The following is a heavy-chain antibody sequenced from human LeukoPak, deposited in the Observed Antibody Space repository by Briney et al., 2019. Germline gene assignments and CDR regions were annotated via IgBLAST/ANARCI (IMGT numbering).Heavy chain of an antibody. V-gene: IGHV4-39*07. Sequence: SETLSLTCTVSGCSISSSSYYWGWIRQPPGKGLEWIGSIYYSGITYYNPSLKRRVTISVDTSKNQFSLKLTSVTAADTAVYYCARTTEWGYTYGYCYYYYMDVWGKGTTVTISS. CDR1: GCSISSSSYY. CDR3: ARTTEWGYTYGYCYYYYMDV. CDR2: IYYSGIT. J-gene: IGHJ6*03. D-gene: IGHD5-18*01.